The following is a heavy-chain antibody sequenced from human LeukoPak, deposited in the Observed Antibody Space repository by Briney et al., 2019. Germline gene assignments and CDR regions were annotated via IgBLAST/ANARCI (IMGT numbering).Heavy chain of an antibody. D-gene: IGHD2-15*01. CDR3: ARVMYCSGGSCYSGGFAWFDP. V-gene: IGHV1-69*02. CDR1: GGTFSSYT. J-gene: IGHJ5*02. Sequence: SVKVSCKASGGTFSSYTISWVRQAPGQGLEWMGRIIPILGIANYAQKFQGRVTITADKSTSTAYMELSSLRSEDTAVYYCARVMYCSGGSCYSGGFAWFDPWGQGTLVTVSS. CDR2: IIPILGIA.